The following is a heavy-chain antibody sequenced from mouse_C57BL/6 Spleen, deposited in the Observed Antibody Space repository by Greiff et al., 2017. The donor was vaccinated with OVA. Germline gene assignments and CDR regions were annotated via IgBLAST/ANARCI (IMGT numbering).Heavy chain of an antibody. CDR2: IYPGDGDT. CDR1: GYAFSSYW. CDR3: ARGMSAWFAY. J-gene: IGHJ3*01. V-gene: IGHV1-80*01. Sequence: VKLMESGAELVKPGASVKISCKASGYAFSSYWMNWVKQRPGKGLEWIGQIYPGDGDTNYNGKFKGKATLTADKSSSTAYMQLSSLTSEDSAVYFCARGMSAWFAYWGQGTLVTVSA.